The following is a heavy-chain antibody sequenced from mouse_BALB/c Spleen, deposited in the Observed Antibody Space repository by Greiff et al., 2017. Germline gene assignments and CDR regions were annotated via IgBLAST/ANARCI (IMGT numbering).Heavy chain of an antibody. D-gene: IGHD4-1*01. V-gene: IGHV5-6*01. CDR1: GFTFSSYG. J-gene: IGHJ4*01. Sequence: EVQGVESGGDLVKPGGSLKLSCAASGFTFSSYGMSWVRQTPDKRLEWVATISSGGSYTYYPDSVKGRFTISRDNAKNTLYLQMSSLKSEDTAMYYCARRWDDAMDYWGQGTSVTVSS. CDR2: ISSGGSYT. CDR3: ARRWDDAMDY.